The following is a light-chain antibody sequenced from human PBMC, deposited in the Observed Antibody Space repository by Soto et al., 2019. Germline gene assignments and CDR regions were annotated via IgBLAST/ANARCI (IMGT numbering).Light chain of an antibody. CDR1: QSVTNY. V-gene: IGKV3-11*01. CDR2: ETT. CDR3: QHRSHWLIT. J-gene: IGKJ5*01. Sequence: EIVLTQSPATLSLSPEERATIYCRASQSVTNYLAWYQQKAGQAPRLLIYETTHRATGIPARFSGSGSGTDFTLTISSLEPEDFAVYYCQHRSHWLITFGQGTRLEIK.